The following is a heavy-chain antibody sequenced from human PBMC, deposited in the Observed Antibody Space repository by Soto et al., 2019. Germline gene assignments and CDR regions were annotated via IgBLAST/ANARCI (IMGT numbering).Heavy chain of an antibody. CDR3: ARQSSLASVVD. D-gene: IGHD3-3*02. CDR1: GDSISGYS. V-gene: IGHV4-59*08. Sequence: QVQLQESGPGLVKPSETLSLTCTVSGDSISGYSWSWIRQPPGKGLEWIGYIYYTGSTNYSPSLMSRVTISVETSKNQFSLKLSSVTAADTAVYYCARQSSLASVVDWGQGTLVTVSS. CDR2: IYYTGST. J-gene: IGHJ4*02.